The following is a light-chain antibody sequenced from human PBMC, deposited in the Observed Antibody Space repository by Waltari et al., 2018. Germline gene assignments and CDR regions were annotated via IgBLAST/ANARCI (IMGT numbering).Light chain of an antibody. CDR2: DVS. Sequence: QSALTQPASVSGSPGQSITISCPGTSSDVGDYNSVSLYQHHAGKAPKLMIYDVSIRPSGVSNRFSGTKSGNTASLTIAGLQAEDEADYCCSSYASSNTVMFGGGTKLTVL. CDR1: SSDVGDYNS. J-gene: IGLJ3*02. V-gene: IGLV2-14*03. CDR3: SSYASSNTVM.